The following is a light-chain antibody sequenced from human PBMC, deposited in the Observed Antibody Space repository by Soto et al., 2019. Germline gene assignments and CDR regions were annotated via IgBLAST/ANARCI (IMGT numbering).Light chain of an antibody. V-gene: IGKV1-39*01. CDR1: QSISNY. CDR2: AAS. CDR3: QQSSTIPLT. Sequence: DIQMTQSPSSLSASVGDRVTITCRASQSISNYLIWYQQKSGKAPKLLIYAASSLQSGVPSRFSGSGSWTDFTLSISSLQPEDFATYYCQQSSTIPLTFGPGTKVDIK. J-gene: IGKJ3*01.